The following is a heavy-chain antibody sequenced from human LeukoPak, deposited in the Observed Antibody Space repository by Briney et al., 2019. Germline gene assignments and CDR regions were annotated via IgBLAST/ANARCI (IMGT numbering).Heavy chain of an antibody. Sequence: PSETLFLTCTVSGFSISSGHYWGWVRQPPGAGLEWIGRVYQSGTTYYNPSLKSRVTTSVDMSKNQFSLRLRPVTAADTAVYYCARIFIRNGYSSYFDCWGQGTLVTVSS. V-gene: IGHV4-38-2*02. J-gene: IGHJ4*02. CDR1: GFSISSGHY. CDR2: VYQSGTT. D-gene: IGHD5-18*01. CDR3: ARIFIRNGYSSYFDC.